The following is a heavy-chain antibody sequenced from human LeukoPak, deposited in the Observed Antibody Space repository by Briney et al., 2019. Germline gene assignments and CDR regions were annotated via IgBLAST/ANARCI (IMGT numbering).Heavy chain of an antibody. V-gene: IGHV3-23*01. D-gene: IGHD6-13*01. J-gene: IGHJ4*02. Sequence: GGSLRLSCAASGFTFSNYAMSWVRQAPGKGLEWVSGINGNGDSTYYADSVKGRFTISRDNSKNTLYLQMNSLRAEDTAVYYCATVGGSRWYGFSDYWGQGTLVTVSS. CDR2: INGNGDST. CDR1: GFTFSNYA. CDR3: ATVGGSRWYGFSDY.